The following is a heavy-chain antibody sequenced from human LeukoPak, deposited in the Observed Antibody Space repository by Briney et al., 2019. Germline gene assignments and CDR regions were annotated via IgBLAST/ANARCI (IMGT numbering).Heavy chain of an antibody. Sequence: SVKVSCKASGGTFSSYAISWVRQAPGQGLEWMGRIIPILGIANYAQEFQGRVTITADKSTSTAYMELSSLRSEDTAVYYCARDGLRGYCSSTSCYRWFDPWGQGTLVTVSS. D-gene: IGHD2-2*03. CDR3: ARDGLRGYCSSTSCYRWFDP. CDR2: IIPILGIA. CDR1: GGTFSSYA. J-gene: IGHJ5*02. V-gene: IGHV1-69*04.